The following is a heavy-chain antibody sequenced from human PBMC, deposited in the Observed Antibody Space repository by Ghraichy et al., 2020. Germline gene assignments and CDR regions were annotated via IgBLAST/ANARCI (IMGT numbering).Heavy chain of an antibody. CDR2: INPNSGGT. V-gene: IGHV1-2*02. CDR1: GYTFTGYY. J-gene: IGHJ6*02. Sequence: ASVKVSCKASGYTFTGYYMHWVRQAPGQGLEWMGWINPNSGGTNYAQKFQGRVTMTRDTSISTAYMELSRLRSDDTAVYYCARNPVYSSSDYYYYGMDVWGQGTTVTVSS. CDR3: ARNPVYSSSDYYYYGMDV. D-gene: IGHD6-6*01.